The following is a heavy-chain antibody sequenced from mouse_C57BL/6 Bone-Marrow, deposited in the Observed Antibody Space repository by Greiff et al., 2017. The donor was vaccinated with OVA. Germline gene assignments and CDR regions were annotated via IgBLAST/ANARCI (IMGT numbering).Heavy chain of an antibody. D-gene: IGHD1-1*01. Sequence: VKLQESGAELVRPGTSVKMSCKASGYTFTNYWIGWAKQRPGHGLEWIGDIYPGGGYTNYNEKFKGKATLTADKSSSTAYMQFSSLTSEDSAVYFCARPGSSPYYFDYWGQGTTLTVSS. CDR3: ARPGSSPYYFDY. J-gene: IGHJ2*01. CDR1: GYTFTNYW. V-gene: IGHV1-63*01. CDR2: IYPGGGYT.